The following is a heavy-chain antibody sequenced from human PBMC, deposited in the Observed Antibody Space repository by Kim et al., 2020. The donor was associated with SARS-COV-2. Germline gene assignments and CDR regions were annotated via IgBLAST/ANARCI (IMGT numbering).Heavy chain of an antibody. J-gene: IGHJ4*02. CDR3: ARGRAVAGTFDY. Sequence: YNPSLKSRVTISVDTSKNPFSLKLSSVTAADTAVYYCARGRAVAGTFDYWGQGTLVTVSS. D-gene: IGHD6-19*01. V-gene: IGHV4-59*09.